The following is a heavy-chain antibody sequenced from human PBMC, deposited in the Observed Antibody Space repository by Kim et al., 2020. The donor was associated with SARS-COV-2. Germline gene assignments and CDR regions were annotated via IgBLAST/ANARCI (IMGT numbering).Heavy chain of an antibody. Sequence: SQTLSLTCAISGDSVSNTDAAWNWVRQSPSGGLDWLGKTFYRTKWNNEYTGSMKSRITITSDTSKNEFSLQLNSVTPDDTAVYYCTRGRSPAAGVFDYWGQGTLVTVSS. CDR1: GDSVSNTDAA. V-gene: IGHV6-1*01. D-gene: IGHD6-25*01. CDR3: TRGRSPAAGVFDY. J-gene: IGHJ4*02. CDR2: TFYRTKWNN.